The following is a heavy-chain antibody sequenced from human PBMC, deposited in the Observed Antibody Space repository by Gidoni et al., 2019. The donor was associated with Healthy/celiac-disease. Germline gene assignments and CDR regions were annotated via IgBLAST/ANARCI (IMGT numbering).Heavy chain of an antibody. CDR2: IKSKTDGGTT. CDR3: TTGEGQQLVLDY. D-gene: IGHD6-13*01. CDR1: GFTFSNAW. Sequence: EVQLVESGGGWVKPGGSLRLSCAASGFTFSNAWMSWVRQAPGKGLEWVGRIKSKTDGGTTDYAAPVKGRFTISRDDSKNTLYLQMNSLKTEDTAVYYCTTGEGQQLVLDYWGQGTLVTVSS. V-gene: IGHV3-15*01. J-gene: IGHJ4*02.